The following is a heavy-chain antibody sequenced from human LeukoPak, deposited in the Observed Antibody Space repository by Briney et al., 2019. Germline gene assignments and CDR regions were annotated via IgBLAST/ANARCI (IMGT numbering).Heavy chain of an antibody. CDR2: ISGSGGST. J-gene: IGHJ4*02. CDR1: GFTFSSYA. D-gene: IGHD6-19*01. CDR3: AKDLPPEYSSGWCAFDY. Sequence: PGGSLRLSCAASGFTFSSYAMSWVRQAPGKGLEWVSAISGSGGSTYYADSVKGRFTISRDNSKNTLYLQMNSLRAEDTAVYYCAKDLPPEYSSGWCAFDYCCQGTLVTVSS. V-gene: IGHV3-23*01.